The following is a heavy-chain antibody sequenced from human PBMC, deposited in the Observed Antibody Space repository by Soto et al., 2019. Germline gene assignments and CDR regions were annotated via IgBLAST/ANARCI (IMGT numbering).Heavy chain of an antibody. V-gene: IGHV3-53*01. CDR3: ARATVGASDFGFDS. D-gene: IGHD1-26*01. Sequence: EVKLVESGGGLVQPGGSLRLSCAASGFTVSDYYMTWVRQAPGKGLEWVSLLYSGGSTIYADSVKGRVTISRDSSKNTLYLQMNSRRVEDTAVYYCARATVGASDFGFDSWGQGTLVTVSS. J-gene: IGHJ4*02. CDR1: GFTVSDYY. CDR2: LYSGGST.